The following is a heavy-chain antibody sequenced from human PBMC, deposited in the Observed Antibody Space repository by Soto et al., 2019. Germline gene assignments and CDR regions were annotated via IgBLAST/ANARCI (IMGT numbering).Heavy chain of an antibody. CDR2: IYYSGST. J-gene: IGHJ6*03. D-gene: IGHD3-10*01. CDR1: GGSISSSSYY. V-gene: IGHV4-39*01. CDR3: ARLWFGEGYMDD. Sequence: QLQLQESGPGLVKPSETLSLTCTVSGGSISSSSYYWGWIRQPPGKGLEWIESIYYSGSTYYNPTLKSRVTISLVTSKNQFSLKLSFVTAADSAVYYGARLWFGEGYMDDWGKGTTVTVSS.